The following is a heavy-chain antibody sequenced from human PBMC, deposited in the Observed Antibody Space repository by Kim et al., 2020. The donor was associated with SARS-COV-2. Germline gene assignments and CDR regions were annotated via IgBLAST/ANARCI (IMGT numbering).Heavy chain of an antibody. CDR1: GGSISSYY. Sequence: SETLSLTCTVSGGSISSYYWSWIRQPPGKGLEWIGYIYYSGSTNYNPSLKSRVTISVDTSKNQFSLKLSSVTAADTAVYYCASTSRSSGSYYYYYYGMDVWGQGTTVTVSS. CDR2: IYYSGST. CDR3: ASTSRSSGSYYYYYYGMDV. D-gene: IGHD6-6*01. V-gene: IGHV4-59*13. J-gene: IGHJ6*02.